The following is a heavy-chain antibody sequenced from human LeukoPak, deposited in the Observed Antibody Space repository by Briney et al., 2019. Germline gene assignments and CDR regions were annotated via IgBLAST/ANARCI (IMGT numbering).Heavy chain of an antibody. J-gene: IGHJ4*02. CDR2: IHTSGST. D-gene: IGHD6-13*01. CDR1: GGSVSSGNYF. Sequence: PSETLSLTCTVSGGSVSSGNYFWSWIRQPAGKGLECIGRIHTSGSTNSDPSLKSRVTISVDTSNNQFSLKLSSVTAADTAVYYCATQDSSSWYFDSWGQGTLVTVSS. CDR3: ATQDSSSWYFDS. V-gene: IGHV4-61*02.